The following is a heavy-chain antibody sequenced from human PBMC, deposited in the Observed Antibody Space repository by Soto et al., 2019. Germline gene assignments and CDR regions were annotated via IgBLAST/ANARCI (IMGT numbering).Heavy chain of an antibody. J-gene: IGHJ5*01. V-gene: IGHV4-31*03. Sequence: QVQLQESGPGLVKPSQTLSLTCTVSGRPVSSGGYYWTWIRQFPGKGLEWIGYIYHIGSPSYNPSLKSRLSMSLDASKNQFSLNLTSVTAADTAIYYCVRDRALDSSGHWFDSCGQGTLVNVSS. CDR2: IYHIGSP. CDR1: GRPVSSGGYY. D-gene: IGHD6-19*01. CDR3: VRDRALDSSGHWFDS.